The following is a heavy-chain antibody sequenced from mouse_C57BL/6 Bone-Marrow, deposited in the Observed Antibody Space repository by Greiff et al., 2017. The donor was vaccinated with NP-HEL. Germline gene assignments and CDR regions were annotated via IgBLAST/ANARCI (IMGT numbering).Heavy chain of an antibody. Sequence: QVQLQQSGAELVMPGASVTLSCKALGYTFTDYEMHWVKQTPVHGLEWIGAIAPETGGTAYNQKFKGKAILPADKSSSTAYMELRSLTSEDSAVYYCTRGDYDDWLAYWGQGTLVTVCA. D-gene: IGHD2-4*01. V-gene: IGHV1-15*01. CDR3: TRGDYDDWLAY. CDR1: GYTFTDYE. J-gene: IGHJ3*01. CDR2: IAPETGGT.